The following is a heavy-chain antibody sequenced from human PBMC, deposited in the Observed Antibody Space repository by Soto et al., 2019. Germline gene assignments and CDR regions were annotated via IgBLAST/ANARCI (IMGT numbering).Heavy chain of an antibody. CDR2: LYWDDDE. CDR1: GFSLSTRGVG. CDR3: AHRPRGFTYFFDY. V-gene: IGHV2-5*02. Sequence: QITLNESGPTLVKPTQTLTLTCTFSGFSLSTRGVGVGWIRQPPGKALEWLALLYWDDDERYSPSLMSRLTITXEXXKNQVFLTMTNVDPVDTATYYCAHRPRGFTYFFDYWGQGTLVTVSS. J-gene: IGHJ4*02.